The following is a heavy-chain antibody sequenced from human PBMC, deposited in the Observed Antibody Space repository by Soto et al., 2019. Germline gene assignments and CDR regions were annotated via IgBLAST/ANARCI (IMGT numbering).Heavy chain of an antibody. J-gene: IGHJ4*02. V-gene: IGHV1-3*01. CDR1: GFTFTSYG. Sequence: QVQLVQSGAEVKKPGASVKVSCKTSGFTFTSYGVHWVRQAPGQRLEGMGWINAGNGDTKYSQQFQGRVTISSDTSASVVYMELSGLRSEDTALYYCARYTVERLFDYWGQGTLVTVSS. D-gene: IGHD4-17*01. CDR2: INAGNGDT. CDR3: ARYTVERLFDY.